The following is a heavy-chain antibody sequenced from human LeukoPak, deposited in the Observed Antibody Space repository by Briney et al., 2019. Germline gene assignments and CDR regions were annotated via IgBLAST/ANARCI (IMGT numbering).Heavy chain of an antibody. CDR3: ARGAARSQFDY. V-gene: IGHV4-59*08. Sequence: KPSETLSLTCAVSGGSISSSYWSWIRQPPGKGLEWIGYSYYTGSTTYNPSLTRRVTISVDTSKNQFSLKLRSVTAADTAVYYCARGAARSQFDYWGQGTLVTVSS. CDR2: SYYTGST. J-gene: IGHJ4*02. CDR1: GGSISSSY.